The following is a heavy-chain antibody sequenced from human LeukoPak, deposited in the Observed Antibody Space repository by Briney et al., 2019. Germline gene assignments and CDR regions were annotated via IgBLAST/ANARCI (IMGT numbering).Heavy chain of an antibody. Sequence: GGSLRLSRAASGFTYNTFNMMWVRQAPGKGLEWFTSITSGGDYIYYADSVKGRFTTSRDNAKNSLSLQLNSLRVEDTAVYYCARGHYDVLAASYKWTPDYWGQGTLVTVSS. CDR3: ARGHYDVLAASYKWTPDY. CDR1: GFTYNTFN. J-gene: IGHJ4*02. CDR2: ITSGGDYI. V-gene: IGHV3-21*01. D-gene: IGHD3-9*01.